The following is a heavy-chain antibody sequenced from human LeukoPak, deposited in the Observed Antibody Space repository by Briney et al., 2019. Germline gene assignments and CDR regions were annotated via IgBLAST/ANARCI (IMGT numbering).Heavy chain of an antibody. J-gene: IGHJ5*02. CDR2: IVVGSNNT. D-gene: IGHD6-13*01. Sequence: GTSVKVSCKASGFPLSSSAVQWVRQAGGQRLEWIGWIVVGSNNTNYAQKFQERVTITRDMSTSTAYMELSSLRSEDTAVYYCAAPYSTRWFDLWGRGTLVTDSS. V-gene: IGHV1-58*01. CDR3: AAPYSTRWFDL. CDR1: GFPLSSSA.